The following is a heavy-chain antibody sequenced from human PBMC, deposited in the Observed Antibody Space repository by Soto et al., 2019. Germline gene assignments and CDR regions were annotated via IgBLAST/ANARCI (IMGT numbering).Heavy chain of an antibody. Sequence: PSETLSLTCSVPGGAISSYYWSWVRQPAGKGLEWIGRVFSSGSTNYNASLKSRVTMSIDTSKNEVSLTLRSVTAADTGVYYCARVAFSYSGMDVWGPGTTVTVSS. D-gene: IGHD3-3*02. CDR3: ARVAFSYSGMDV. J-gene: IGHJ6*02. CDR1: GGAISSYY. V-gene: IGHV4-4*07. CDR2: VFSSGST.